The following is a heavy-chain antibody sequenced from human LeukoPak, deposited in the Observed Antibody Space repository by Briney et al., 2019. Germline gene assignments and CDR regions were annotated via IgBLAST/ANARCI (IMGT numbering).Heavy chain of an antibody. CDR1: GFTFSSYA. D-gene: IGHD1-26*01. Sequence: PGGSLRLSCAASGFTFSSYAMQWVRQAPGKGLEWVGRIKSKTDGGTTDYAAPVKGRFTISRDDSKNTLYLQMNSLKTEDTAVYYCTTAPWELLVFQGLSFDYWGQGTLVTVSS. V-gene: IGHV3-15*07. CDR2: IKSKTDGGTT. CDR3: TTAPWELLVFQGLSFDY. J-gene: IGHJ4*02.